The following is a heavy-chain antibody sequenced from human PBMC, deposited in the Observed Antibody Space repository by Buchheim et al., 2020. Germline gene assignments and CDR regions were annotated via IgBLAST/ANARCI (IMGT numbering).Heavy chain of an antibody. CDR2: IYYSGST. V-gene: IGHV4-39*01. Sequence: QLQLQESGPGLVKPSETLSLTCTVSGGSISSSSYYWGWIRQPPGKGLEWIGSIYYSGSTYYNPSLKSRVTISVDTSKNQFSLKLSSVTAADTAVYYCARLGAVVVPAAIEAGSFDYWGQGTL. J-gene: IGHJ4*02. CDR1: GGSISSSSYY. D-gene: IGHD2-2*02. CDR3: ARLGAVVVPAAIEAGSFDY.